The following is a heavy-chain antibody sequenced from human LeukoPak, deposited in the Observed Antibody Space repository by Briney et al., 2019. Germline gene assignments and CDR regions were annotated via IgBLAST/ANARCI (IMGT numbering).Heavy chain of an antibody. CDR2: FDPEDGET. CDR3: ATVIRGYSYGASFDY. V-gene: IGHV1-24*01. CDR1: GYTLTELS. D-gene: IGHD5-18*01. Sequence: GASVKVSCKVSGYTLTELSMHWVRQAPGKGLEWMGGFDPEDGETIYAQKFQGRVTMTEDTSTDTAYMELSSLRSEDTAVYYCATVIRGYSYGASFDYWGQGTLVTVSS. J-gene: IGHJ4*02.